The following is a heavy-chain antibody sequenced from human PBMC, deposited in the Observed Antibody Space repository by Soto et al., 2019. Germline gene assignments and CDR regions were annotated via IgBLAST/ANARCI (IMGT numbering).Heavy chain of an antibody. CDR2: INPNSGDT. J-gene: IGHJ6*02. CDR1: GYTLTGYY. CDR3: AKGGAIVAAGTRVYLYNAMDV. V-gene: IGHV1-2*02. D-gene: IGHD1-26*01. Sequence: ASVKVSCKASGYTLTGYYVHWVRQAPGQGLEWMGWINPNSGDTYLAQRFQGRVTMNRDTSIGTAYMELRGLTSDDTAVYYCAKGGAIVAAGTRVYLYNAMDVWGQGTTVTVSS.